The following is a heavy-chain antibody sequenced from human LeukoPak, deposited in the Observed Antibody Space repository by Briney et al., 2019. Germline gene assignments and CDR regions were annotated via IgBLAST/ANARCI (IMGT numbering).Heavy chain of an antibody. CDR3: ARGVEPMAANTLAY. CDR1: GFTVITND. V-gene: IGHV3-53*01. J-gene: IGHJ4*02. Sequence: GGSLRLSCAASGFTVITNDMTWVRQAPGKGLEWVSVLYSDGNTKYADSVQGRFTISRDNSKNTLYLEMNSLSPDDTAVYYCARGVEPMAANTLAYWGQGTLVTASS. D-gene: IGHD3-16*01. CDR2: LYSDGNT.